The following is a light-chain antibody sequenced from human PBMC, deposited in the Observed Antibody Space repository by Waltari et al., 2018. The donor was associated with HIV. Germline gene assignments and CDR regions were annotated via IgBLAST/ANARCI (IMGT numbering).Light chain of an antibody. CDR2: EVR. CDR1: SSGGGGYNL. Sequence: QSALTQPASVSGSPGQSVTISCTGTSSGGGGYNLFPWYQQHPGKAPKLMIYEVRKGPSVVSNRFSGSKSGNTASLTISGLQAEDEADYYCCAYAGSTTYVIFGGGTKLTVL. CDR3: CAYAGSTTYVI. J-gene: IGLJ2*01. V-gene: IGLV2-23*02.